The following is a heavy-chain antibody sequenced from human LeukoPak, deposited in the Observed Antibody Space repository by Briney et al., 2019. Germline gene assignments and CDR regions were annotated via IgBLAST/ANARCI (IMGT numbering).Heavy chain of an antibody. CDR3: ARVTRYYYGMDV. Sequence: ASVKVSCKASGYSFTSFYINWVRQGPGQGLEWMGWMNPNSGNTGYSQKFQGRVTMTRNTAMSTAYMELSTLTSDDTAVYYCARVTRYYYGMDVWGQGTTVTVSS. CDR2: MNPNSGNT. V-gene: IGHV1-8*01. J-gene: IGHJ6*02. D-gene: IGHD1-14*01. CDR1: GYSFTSFY.